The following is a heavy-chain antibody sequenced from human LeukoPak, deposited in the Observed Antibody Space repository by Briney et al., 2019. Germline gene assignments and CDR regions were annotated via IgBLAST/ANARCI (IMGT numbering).Heavy chain of an antibody. CDR3: TTLGYHLDS. CDR2: FAGSDTTT. J-gene: IGHJ4*02. CDR1: GFDFGAYE. Sequence: PGGSLRLSCAASGFDFGAYEMNWVRQAPGKGLEWVAYFAGSDTTTYYADSVKGRFIISRDNARNSLYLQMNSLRAEDTALYYCTTLGYHLDSWGQGILVTVSS. V-gene: IGHV3-48*03. D-gene: IGHD3-22*01.